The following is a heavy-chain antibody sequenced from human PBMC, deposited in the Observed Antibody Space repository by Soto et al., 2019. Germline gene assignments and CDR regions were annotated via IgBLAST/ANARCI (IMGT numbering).Heavy chain of an antibody. V-gene: IGHV1-69*08. J-gene: IGHJ4*02. CDR1: GGTFSSYT. Sequence: QVQLVQSGAEVKKPGSSVKVSCKASGGTFSSYTISWVRQAPGQGLEWMGRIIPILGIANYAQKLQGRVTSTADKSTSTAYMELSSLRSEDTAVYYCAREEYYYGSGAFFDYWGQGTLVTFSS. D-gene: IGHD3-10*01. CDR3: AREEYYYGSGAFFDY. CDR2: IIPILGIA.